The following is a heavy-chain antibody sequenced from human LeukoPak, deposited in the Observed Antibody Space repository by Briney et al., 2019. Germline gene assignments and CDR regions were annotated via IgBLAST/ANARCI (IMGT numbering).Heavy chain of an antibody. D-gene: IGHD3-10*01. Sequence: GASVKVSCKASGYTFTSYGINWVRQAPGQGLEWVGWISPYNGNTNSAQKLQGRVTMTTDTSTTTAYVELRSLRSDDTAVYYCARTPRGLPSFNWFDPWGQGTLVTVSS. CDR3: ARTPRGLPSFNWFDP. J-gene: IGHJ5*02. CDR2: ISPYNGNT. V-gene: IGHV1-18*01. CDR1: GYTFTSYG.